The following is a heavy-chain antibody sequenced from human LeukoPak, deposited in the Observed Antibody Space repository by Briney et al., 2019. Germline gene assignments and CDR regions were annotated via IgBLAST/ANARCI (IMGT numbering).Heavy chain of an antibody. CDR3: AKGCAGGGSCYILDY. J-gene: IGHJ4*02. D-gene: IGHD2-15*01. CDR1: GFTFNSHG. Sequence: GGSLRLSCAASGFTFNSHGMHWVRQAPGKGLEWVAVISDDGNNEKYADSVKGRFTVSRDNSRNTLYLQMNSLRAEDTAMYYCAKGCAGGGSCYILDYWGQGTLVTVSA. CDR2: ISDDGNNE. V-gene: IGHV3-30*18.